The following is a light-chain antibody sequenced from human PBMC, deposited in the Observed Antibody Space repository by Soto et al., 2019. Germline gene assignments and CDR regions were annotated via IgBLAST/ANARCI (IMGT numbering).Light chain of an antibody. Sequence: QSALTQPPSVSGAPGQRVTISCTGSSSNIGAGYDVYWYQQLPGTAPKLLTYGNSNRPSGVPDRFSGSKSDTSASLAITGLQAEDEADYYCQSYDSSLSGWVFGGGTQLTVL. CDR1: SSNIGAGYD. J-gene: IGLJ3*02. V-gene: IGLV1-40*01. CDR2: GNS. CDR3: QSYDSSLSGWV.